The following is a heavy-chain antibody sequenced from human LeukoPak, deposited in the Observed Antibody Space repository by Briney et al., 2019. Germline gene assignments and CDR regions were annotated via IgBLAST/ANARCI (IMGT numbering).Heavy chain of an antibody. Sequence: GGSLRLSCAASGFTFTTYGMHWVRQAPGKGLEWVANIKEDGSEKYYVDSVKGRFTISRDNAKNSLYLQMNSLRAEDTAVYYCARDLGEQLEPNAEYFQHWGQGTLVTVSS. D-gene: IGHD6-13*01. V-gene: IGHV3-7*01. CDR3: ARDLGEQLEPNAEYFQH. CDR1: GFTFTTYG. CDR2: IKEDGSEK. J-gene: IGHJ1*01.